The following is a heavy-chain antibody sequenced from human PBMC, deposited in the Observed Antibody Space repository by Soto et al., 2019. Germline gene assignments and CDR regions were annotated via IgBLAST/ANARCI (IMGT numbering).Heavy chain of an antibody. Sequence: GGYLRLSCAASGFTFSSYGMHWVRQAPGKGLEWVAVIWYDGSNKYYADSMKGRFTISSDNSKNTMYLQMNSLRAEDTAVYYCARNNLQLERHYYCGMDVWGQGTTVTVSS. CDR2: IWYDGSNK. J-gene: IGHJ6*02. V-gene: IGHV3-33*01. D-gene: IGHD1-1*01. CDR3: ARNNLQLERHYYCGMDV. CDR1: GFTFSSYG.